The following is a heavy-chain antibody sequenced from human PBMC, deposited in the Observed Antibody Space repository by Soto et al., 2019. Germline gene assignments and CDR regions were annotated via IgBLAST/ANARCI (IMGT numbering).Heavy chain of an antibody. CDR2: IYYSGST. Sequence: SETLSLTCTVSGGSISSGGYYWSWIRQHPGKGLEWIGYIYYSGSTYYNPSLKSRVTISVDTSKNQFSLKLSSVTAADTAVYYCARGLNCSSTSCRNWFDPWGQGTLVTVSS. D-gene: IGHD2-2*01. CDR3: ARGLNCSSTSCRNWFDP. J-gene: IGHJ5*02. V-gene: IGHV4-31*03. CDR1: GGSISSGGYY.